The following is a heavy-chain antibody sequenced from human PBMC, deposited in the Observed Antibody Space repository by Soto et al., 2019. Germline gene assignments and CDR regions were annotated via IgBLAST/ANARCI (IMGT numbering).Heavy chain of an antibody. V-gene: IGHV3-23*01. CDR2: ISGSGGST. D-gene: IGHD1-26*01. Sequence: GGSLRLSCAASGITFRNYAMSWVRQAPGKGLEWVSSISGSGGSTYYADSVKGRFTISRDNSKNTLYLQMNSLRAEDTAVYYCAKDPEWELPKYYFDYWGQGALVTVSS. J-gene: IGHJ4*02. CDR3: AKDPEWELPKYYFDY. CDR1: GITFRNYA.